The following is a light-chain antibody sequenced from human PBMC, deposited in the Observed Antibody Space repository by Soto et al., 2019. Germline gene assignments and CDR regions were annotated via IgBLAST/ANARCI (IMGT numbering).Light chain of an antibody. CDR3: QKYNTAPFT. CDR1: QGISSY. V-gene: IGKV1-27*01. Sequence: DIQMTHSPSSLYASVGERVNITCRASQGISSYLAWYQQKPGKVPKLLIYAASTLQSGVPSRFSGSGAGTEFTLTISSLQPEDVATYFCQKYNTAPFTFGQGPRLEI. J-gene: IGKJ5*01. CDR2: AAS.